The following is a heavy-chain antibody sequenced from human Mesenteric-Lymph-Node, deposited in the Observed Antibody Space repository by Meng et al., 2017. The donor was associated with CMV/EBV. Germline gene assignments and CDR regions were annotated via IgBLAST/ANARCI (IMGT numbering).Heavy chain of an antibody. D-gene: IGHD2-15*01. CDR2: INPNSSGT. Sequence: ASVKVSCKASGYTFNGNYMHWLRQAPGQGLEWMGWINPNSSGTNYAQKSQGRVTRTRDTSISTVYMEPSRLGSDDTAAYYCARGGGFCIATTCQQWTFDYWGQGNLVTVSS. CDR3: ARGGGFCIATTCQQWTFDY. CDR1: GYTFNGNY. J-gene: IGHJ4*02. V-gene: IGHV1-2*02.